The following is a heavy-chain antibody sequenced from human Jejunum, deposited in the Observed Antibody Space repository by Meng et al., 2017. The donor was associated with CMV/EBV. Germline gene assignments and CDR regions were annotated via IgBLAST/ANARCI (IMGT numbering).Heavy chain of an antibody. D-gene: IGHD3-9*01. Sequence: LGLSCAVTGFSFRDHWMHWVRQAPGKGLVWVSRINGDGSYTGYVDSVRGRFTISRDNAKNTLYLQMNSLRAEDTAVYYCARDFDVSRDWGQGTLVTVSS. V-gene: IGHV3-74*01. CDR1: GFSFRDHW. CDR2: INGDGSYT. CDR3: ARDFDVSRD. J-gene: IGHJ4*02.